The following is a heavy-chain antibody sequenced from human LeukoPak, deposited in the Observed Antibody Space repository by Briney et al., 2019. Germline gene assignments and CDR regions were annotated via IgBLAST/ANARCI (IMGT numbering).Heavy chain of an antibody. Sequence: GASVNVSCKASGYTFTSYGISWVRQAPGQGLEWMGWISAYSGNTNYAQNFQDRVTMTTDTSTSTAYMELRSLRSDDTAVYYCAREVEDDAFDIWGQGTMVTVSS. D-gene: IGHD1-1*01. J-gene: IGHJ3*02. CDR3: AREVEDDAFDI. V-gene: IGHV1-18*01. CDR2: ISAYSGNT. CDR1: GYTFTSYG.